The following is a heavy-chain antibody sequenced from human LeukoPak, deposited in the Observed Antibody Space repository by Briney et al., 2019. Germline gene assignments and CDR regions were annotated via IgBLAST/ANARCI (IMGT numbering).Heavy chain of an antibody. CDR3: ARSTFWYYYYGMDV. V-gene: IGHV4-34*01. Sequence: SETLSLTCAVYGGSFSGYYWSWIRQPPGKGLEWIGEINHSGSTNYNPSLKSRVTISVDTSKNQFSLKLSSVTAADTAVYYCARSTFWYYYYGMDVWGQGTTVTVSS. CDR2: INHSGST. D-gene: IGHD2-2*01. J-gene: IGHJ6*02. CDR1: GGSFSGYY.